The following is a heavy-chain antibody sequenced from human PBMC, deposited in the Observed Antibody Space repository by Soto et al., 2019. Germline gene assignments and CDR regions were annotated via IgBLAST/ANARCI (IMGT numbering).Heavy chain of an antibody. V-gene: IGHV3-11*01. CDR3: AREPRLLIWFGELHD. J-gene: IGHJ4*02. D-gene: IGHD3-10*01. Sequence: VGSLRLSCAASGFTFSDYYIHWIRRAPGKGLEWISYISGNGEIIQYAASARGRFTISRDNAENSVYLEMDSLTAADTAVYYCAREPRLLIWFGELHDWGRGTLVTV. CDR2: ISGNGEII. CDR1: GFTFSDYY.